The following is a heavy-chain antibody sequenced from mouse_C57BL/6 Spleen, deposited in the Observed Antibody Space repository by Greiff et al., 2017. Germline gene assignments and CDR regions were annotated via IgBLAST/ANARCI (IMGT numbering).Heavy chain of an antibody. CDR1: GYTFTSYW. CDR3: ARSPYGSIYWYFDV. J-gene: IGHJ1*03. Sequence: QVQLQQPGAELVKPGASVKLSCKASGYTFTSYWMQWVKQRPGQGLEWIGEIDPSDSYTNYNQKFKGKATLTVDTSSSTAYMQLSSLTSEDSAVYYCARSPYGSIYWYFDVWGTGTTVTVSS. V-gene: IGHV1-50*01. D-gene: IGHD1-1*01. CDR2: IDPSDSYT.